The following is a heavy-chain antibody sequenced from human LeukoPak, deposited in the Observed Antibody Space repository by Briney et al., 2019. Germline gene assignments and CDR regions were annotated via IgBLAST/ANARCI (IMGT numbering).Heavy chain of an antibody. CDR2: ISGSGGST. CDR3: AKDSSSWSPKLYYFDY. J-gene: IGHJ4*02. CDR1: GFTFSSYA. Sequence: GGSLRLSCAASGFTFSSYAMSWVRQAPGKGLEWVSAISGSGGSTYYADSVKGRFTISRDNSKNTLYLQMNSLRAEDTAVYYCAKDSSSWSPKLYYFDYWGQGTLVTVSS. D-gene: IGHD6-13*01. V-gene: IGHV3-23*01.